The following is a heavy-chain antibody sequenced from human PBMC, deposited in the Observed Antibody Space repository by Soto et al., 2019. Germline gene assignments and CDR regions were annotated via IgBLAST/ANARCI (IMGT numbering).Heavy chain of an antibody. J-gene: IGHJ3*02. CDR1: GGPISSYY. D-gene: IGHD2-2*01. V-gene: IGHV4-59*08. Sequence: PSETLSLTCTVSGGPISSYYWSWIRQPPGKGLEWIGYIYYSGSTNYNPSLKSRVTISVDTSKNQFSLKLSSVTAADTAVYYCARYGSSTSNDAFDIWGQGTMVTVSS. CDR3: ARYGSSTSNDAFDI. CDR2: IYYSGST.